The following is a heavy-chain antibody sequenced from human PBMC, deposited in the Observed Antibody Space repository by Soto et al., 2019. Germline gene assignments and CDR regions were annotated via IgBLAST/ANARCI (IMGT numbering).Heavy chain of an antibody. V-gene: IGHV4-30-4*01. CDR2: SHNSGNT. J-gene: IGHJ4*02. CDR3: ARSTYGEGYPHLFAD. D-gene: IGHD3-16*02. Sequence: NPSETLSLTCTVSGGSINDIDSYWTWIRQSPGRGPEWIGYSHNSGNTFYSPSLKRRLAISIDTSKSQFSLKLSAVTVADTAFYYCARSTYGEGYPHLFADWGQGPLVTVSS. CDR1: GGSINDIDSY.